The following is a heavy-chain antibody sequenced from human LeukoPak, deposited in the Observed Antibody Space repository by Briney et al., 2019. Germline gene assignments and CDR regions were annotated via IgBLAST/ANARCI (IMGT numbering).Heavy chain of an antibody. CDR1: GYSFTGYW. CDR2: IYADDSDT. CDR3: ARHIGYCSSSTCSFYFDS. Sequence: GESLKISCKGSGYSFTGYWISWVRQMPGKGLDWMGIIYADDSDTRYSPSFQGQVTISADKSISTAYLQWSSLKASDTAIYYCARHIGYCSSSTCSFYFDSWGQGTLVTVSS. D-gene: IGHD2-2*01. V-gene: IGHV5-51*01. J-gene: IGHJ4*02.